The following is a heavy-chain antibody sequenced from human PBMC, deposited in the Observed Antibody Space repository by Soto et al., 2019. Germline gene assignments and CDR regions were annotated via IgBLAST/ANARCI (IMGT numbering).Heavy chain of an antibody. CDR1: GFTFSHYW. V-gene: IGHV3-74*01. J-gene: IGHJ3*02. CDR3: AIGFGLAPWAFDI. Sequence: EVQLVESGGGLVQPGGSLRLSCAASGFTFSHYWMHWVRQAPGKGLVWVSRINSDGSSRSYADSVKGRFTISRDNAKNTLYLQMSSLRDEDTAVYYCAIGFGLAPWAFDIWGQGTVVTVST. D-gene: IGHD3-9*01. CDR2: INSDGSSR.